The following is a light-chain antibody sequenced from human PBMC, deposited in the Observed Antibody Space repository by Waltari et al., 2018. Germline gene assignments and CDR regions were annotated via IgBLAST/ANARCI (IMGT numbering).Light chain of an antibody. Sequence: EIVLTQSTATLSLSPGERATLPCRASQSVSSYLAWYQQKPGKAPRLLIYGASNRATGIPARFSGSGSGTDFTLTISSLEPEDFAVYYCQQRSNWPFTVGQGTRLEIK. CDR3: QQRSNWPFT. CDR1: QSVSSY. CDR2: GAS. V-gene: IGKV3-11*01. J-gene: IGKJ5*01.